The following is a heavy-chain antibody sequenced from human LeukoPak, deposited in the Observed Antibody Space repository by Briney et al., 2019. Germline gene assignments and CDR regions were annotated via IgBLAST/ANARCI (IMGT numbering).Heavy chain of an antibody. CDR3: ARGGYYGSGNDFRFDP. J-gene: IGHJ5*02. D-gene: IGHD3-10*01. CDR1: GGSISSSSYY. CDR2: IYYSGST. Sequence: PSETLSLTCTVSGGSISSSSYYWGWIRQPPGKGLEWIGSIYYSGSTYYNPSLKSRATISVDTSKNQFSLKLSSVTAADTAIYYCARGGYYGSGNDFRFDPWGQGTLVTVSS. V-gene: IGHV4-39*07.